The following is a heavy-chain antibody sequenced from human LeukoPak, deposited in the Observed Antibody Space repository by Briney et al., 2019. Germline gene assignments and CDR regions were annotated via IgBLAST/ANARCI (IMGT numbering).Heavy chain of an antibody. V-gene: IGHV3-23*01. J-gene: IGHJ6*03. D-gene: IGHD1-26*01. CDR3: AGYGGSYPYYMDV. CDR2: ISGSGGST. Sequence: GGSLRLSCAASGFTFSSYGMSWVRQAPGKGLEWVSAISGSGGSTYYADSVKGRFTISRDNSKNTLYLQMNSLRAEDTAVCYCAGYGGSYPYYMDVWGKGTTVTISS. CDR1: GFTFSSYG.